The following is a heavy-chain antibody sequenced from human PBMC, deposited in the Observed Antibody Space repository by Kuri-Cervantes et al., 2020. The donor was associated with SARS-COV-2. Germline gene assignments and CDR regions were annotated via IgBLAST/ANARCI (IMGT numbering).Heavy chain of an antibody. Sequence: GESLKISCAASGFTFSSYGMHWVRQAPGKGLEWVAVIWYGGSNKYYADSVKGRFTISRDNSKNTLYLQMNSLRAEDTAVYYCAKDGISGVAGLLPYYFGYWGQGTLVTVSS. CDR3: AKDGISGVAGLLPYYFGY. CDR2: IWYGGSNK. D-gene: IGHD1-14*01. J-gene: IGHJ4*02. CDR1: GFTFSSYG. V-gene: IGHV3-30*02.